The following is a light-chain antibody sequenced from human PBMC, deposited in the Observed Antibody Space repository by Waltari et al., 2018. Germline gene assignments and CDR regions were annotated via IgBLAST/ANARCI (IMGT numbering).Light chain of an antibody. CDR3: MQYTRWPDT. J-gene: IGKJ2*01. Sequence: DDVMTQSPLSLPVTPGEAASISCKSTQSLVHSDGNTHLNWLQQRPGQSPRRLIYRVSSRDSGIPDRFSGSGSGTDFTLKISRVEAEDFGVYYCMQYTRWPDTFGQGTKLDIK. CDR1: QSLVHSDGNTH. CDR2: RVS. V-gene: IGKV2-30*02.